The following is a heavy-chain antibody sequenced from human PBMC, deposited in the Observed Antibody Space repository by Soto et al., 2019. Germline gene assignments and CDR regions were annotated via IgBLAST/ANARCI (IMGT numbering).Heavy chain of an antibody. D-gene: IGHD3-22*01. V-gene: IGHV1-69*13. CDR2: IIPIFGTA. CDR3: AAYDSSGGGLEYFQH. CDR1: GGTFSSYA. J-gene: IGHJ1*01. Sequence: SVKVSCKSSGGTFSSYAISWVRQAPGQGLEWMGGIIPIFGTANYAQKFQGRVTITADESTSTAYMELSSLRSEDTAVYYCAAYDSSGGGLEYFQHWGQGTLVTVS.